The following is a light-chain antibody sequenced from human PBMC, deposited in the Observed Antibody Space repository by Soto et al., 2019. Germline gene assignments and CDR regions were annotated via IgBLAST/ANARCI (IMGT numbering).Light chain of an antibody. Sequence: VLTQSPPTLSLSPGAKATLSCTASRSMSTNVAWYQHKSALAPILLIYSASTRATGIPTRFSGSGSGTEFTLTISSLXSEDFAIYYCQQYNNWPPITFGGGTKVDIK. CDR1: RSMSTN. CDR3: QQYNNWPPIT. J-gene: IGKJ4*01. V-gene: IGKV3-15*01. CDR2: SAS.